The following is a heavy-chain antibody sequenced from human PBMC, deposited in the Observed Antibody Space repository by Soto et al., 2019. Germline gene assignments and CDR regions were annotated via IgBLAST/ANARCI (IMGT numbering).Heavy chain of an antibody. V-gene: IGHV2-5*02. D-gene: IGHD3-16*01. CDR1: GFSLRTTGVG. J-gene: IGHJ4*02. CDR3: AHTWGLPFDY. CDR2: FYWDDDK. Sequence: QITLKESGPTLVKPTQTLTLTCTYSGFSLRTTGVGVGWIRQRPGKALEWLGIFYWDDDKRYSPSLKNRLTLTNDISKSQVVLTLTNMDPVDTATYYCAHTWGLPFDYWGQGTLVIVSS.